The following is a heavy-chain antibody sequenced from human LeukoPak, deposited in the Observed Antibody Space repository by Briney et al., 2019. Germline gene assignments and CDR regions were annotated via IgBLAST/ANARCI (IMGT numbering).Heavy chain of an antibody. Sequence: GESLKISCKGSGYSFTSYWIGWVRQMPGKGLEWMGIIYPGDSDTGHSPSFQGQVTISADKSISTAYLQWSSLKASDTAMYYCARKKDYDSSGYYPGAFDIWGQGTMVTVSS. V-gene: IGHV5-51*01. D-gene: IGHD3-22*01. J-gene: IGHJ3*02. CDR2: IYPGDSDT. CDR1: GYSFTSYW. CDR3: ARKKDYDSSGYYPGAFDI.